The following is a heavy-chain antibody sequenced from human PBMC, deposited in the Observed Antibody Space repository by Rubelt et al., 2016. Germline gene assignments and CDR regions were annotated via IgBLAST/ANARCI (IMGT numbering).Heavy chain of an antibody. CDR1: GDSISNSGYY. V-gene: IGHV4-39*07. Sequence: QLQESGPGLAQPSETLSLTCTVSGDSISNSGYYWGWIRQPPGKGLEWIGNVYYTGTTYLSPSLKSRVTISVDTSKNQFSLKRCSVTAADTAVYYCARVRGSGSWADYWGQGTLVTVSS. D-gene: IGHD3-10*01. CDR2: VYYTGTT. J-gene: IGHJ4*02. CDR3: ARVRGSGSWADY.